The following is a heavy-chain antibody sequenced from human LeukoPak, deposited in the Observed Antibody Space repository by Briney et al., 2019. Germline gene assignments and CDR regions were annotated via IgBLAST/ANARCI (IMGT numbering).Heavy chain of an antibody. Sequence: ASVKVSCKASGYTFTSYDINWVRQATGQGLEWMGWMNPNSGNTGYAQKFQGRVTITRNTSTSTAYMELSSLRSEDTAVYYCARGRRWLQLLFDYWGQGTLVTVSS. V-gene: IGHV1-8*03. CDR2: MNPNSGNT. CDR1: GYTFTSYD. CDR3: ARGRRWLQLLFDY. D-gene: IGHD5-24*01. J-gene: IGHJ4*02.